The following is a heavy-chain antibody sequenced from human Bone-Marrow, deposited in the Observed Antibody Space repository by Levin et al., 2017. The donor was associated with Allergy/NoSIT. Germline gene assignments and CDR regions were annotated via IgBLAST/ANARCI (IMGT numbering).Heavy chain of an antibody. CDR1: GFTFNNYA. D-gene: IGHD3-9*01. CDR3: ARGMNTHYDIMTGYYVMGGFDY. CDR2: ISYDGTHK. Sequence: GGSLRLSCAASGFTFNNYAMYWVRLAPGKGLEWVAAISYDGTHKFFADSVKGRFTIFRDNSQNTLYVQMNSLRPEDTAVYYCARGMNTHYDIMTGYYVMGGFDYWGQGTLVTVSS. V-gene: IGHV3-30*04. J-gene: IGHJ4*02.